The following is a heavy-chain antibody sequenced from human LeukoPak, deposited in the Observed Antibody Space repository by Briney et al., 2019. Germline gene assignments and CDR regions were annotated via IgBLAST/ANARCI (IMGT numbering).Heavy chain of an antibody. Sequence: ASVKVSYKSSGYSFTIFGIHWVRQAPGQGREYLGVINPDSCGTNYAQNFQDRVTMTRDTSITTAYMEMSRLRSEDTAVYYCESDTVELAGGWFDTWGQGTLVTVSS. CDR3: ESDTVELAGGWFDT. D-gene: IGHD3-3*02. V-gene: IGHV1-2*02. CDR2: INPDSCGT. CDR1: GYSFTIFG. J-gene: IGHJ5*02.